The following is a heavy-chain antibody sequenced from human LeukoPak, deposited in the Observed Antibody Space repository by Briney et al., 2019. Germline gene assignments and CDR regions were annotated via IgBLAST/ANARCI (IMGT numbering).Heavy chain of an antibody. Sequence: KPGGSLRLSCAASGFTFSSYSMNWVRQAPGKGLEWVSSISSSSSYIYYADSVKGRFTISRDTAKNSLYLEMNSLRAEDTAVYYCVCVWGQQWLVPGNAFDIWGQGTMVTVSS. V-gene: IGHV3-21*01. CDR1: GFTFSSYS. D-gene: IGHD6-19*01. CDR2: ISSSSSYI. CDR3: VCVWGQQWLVPGNAFDI. J-gene: IGHJ3*02.